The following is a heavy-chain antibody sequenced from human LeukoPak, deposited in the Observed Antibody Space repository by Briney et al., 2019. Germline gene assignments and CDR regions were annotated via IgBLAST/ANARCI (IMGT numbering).Heavy chain of an antibody. CDR3: ARDALGYCSSTSCSD. CDR2: INHSGST. J-gene: IGHJ4*02. CDR1: GGSFNGYS. V-gene: IGHV4-34*01. D-gene: IGHD2-2*01. Sequence: PSETLSLTCAVYGGSFNGYSWSWIRQPPGKGLEWIGEINHSGSTNYNPSLKSRVTISVDTSKNQFSLKLSSVTAADTAVYYCARDALGYCSSTSCSDWGQGTLVTVSS.